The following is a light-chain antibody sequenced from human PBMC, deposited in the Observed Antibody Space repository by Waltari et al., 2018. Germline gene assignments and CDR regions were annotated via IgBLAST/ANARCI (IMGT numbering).Light chain of an antibody. V-gene: IGKV1-8*01. CDR1: QGISSY. CDR2: AAS. J-gene: IGKJ4*01. Sequence: AIRMTQSPSSFSASTGDRVTITCRASQGISSYLAWYQQKQGKAPKPLIYAASTLQSGVPSRFSGSGSWTDFTLTISCLQSEDFATYYCQQYYSYPTFGGGTKVEIK. CDR3: QQYYSYPT.